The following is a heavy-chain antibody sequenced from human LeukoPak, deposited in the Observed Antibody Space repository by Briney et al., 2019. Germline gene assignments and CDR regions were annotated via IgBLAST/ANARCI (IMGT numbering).Heavy chain of an antibody. CDR3: ARSYSSSWLRNNWFDP. J-gene: IGHJ5*02. Sequence: SETLSLTCAVYGGSFSGYYWSWIRQPPGKGLEWIGEINHSGSTNYNPSLKSRVTISVDTSKNQFSLKLSSVTAADTAVYYCARSYSSSWLRNNWFDPWGQGTLVTVSS. D-gene: IGHD6-13*01. V-gene: IGHV4-34*01. CDR2: INHSGST. CDR1: GGSFSGYY.